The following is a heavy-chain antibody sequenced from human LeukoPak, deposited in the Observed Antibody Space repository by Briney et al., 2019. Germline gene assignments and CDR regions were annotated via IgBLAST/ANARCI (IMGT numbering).Heavy chain of an antibody. D-gene: IGHD3-9*01. CDR1: GGTFTNYA. CDR2: IIPILDVT. V-gene: IGHV1-69*04. Sequence: SVKVSCKASGGTFTNYAINWVRQAPGQGLEWMGRIIPILDVTNYGQKFQGRGTITADQSTSTGYMYLSSRRVEDTAVYYCERGGGVDILTGFQYWGQGTLVTVSS. J-gene: IGHJ4*02. CDR3: ERGGGVDILTGFQY.